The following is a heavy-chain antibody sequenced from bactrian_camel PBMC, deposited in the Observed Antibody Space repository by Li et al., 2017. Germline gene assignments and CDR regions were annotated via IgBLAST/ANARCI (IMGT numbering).Heavy chain of an antibody. D-gene: IGHD6*01. CDR3: GGTRPPYGSEWLNENPY. CDR2: IETDGRA. V-gene: IGHV3S53*01. CDR1: GFLSSCRK. J-gene: IGHJ4*01. Sequence: HVQLVESGGGSVQIGGSLKLSCAASGFLSSCRKMGWYRQAPWKDRELVGSIETDGRADYSDSVQGRFTISRDNTKKTLYLQMKSLKVEDTALYFCGGTRPPYGSEWLNENPYWGQGTQVTVS.